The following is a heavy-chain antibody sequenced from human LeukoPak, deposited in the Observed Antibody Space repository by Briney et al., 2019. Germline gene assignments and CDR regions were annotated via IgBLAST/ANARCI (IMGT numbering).Heavy chain of an antibody. J-gene: IGHJ4*02. V-gene: IGHV3-23*01. CDR1: EFTFSSYS. Sequence: GGSLRLSCAASEFTFSSYSMNWVRQAPGKGLEWVSAISGSGYDTYCADSVKGRFTISRDNSKNTLYLQMSSLRAEDTAVYYCAKRIGWYGTVDFWGQGTLVTVSS. CDR3: AKRIGWYGTVDF. D-gene: IGHD6-19*01. CDR2: ISGSGYDT.